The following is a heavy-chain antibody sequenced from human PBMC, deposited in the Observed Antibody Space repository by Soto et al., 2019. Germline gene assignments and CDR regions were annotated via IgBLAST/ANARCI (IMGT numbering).Heavy chain of an antibody. J-gene: IGHJ4*02. CDR2: IYYGGST. CDR3: AREFSNSPEAFDS. Sequence: PSETLSLTCAVSGASVSTFYWSWIRQPPGRGLEWIGHIYYGGSTNYNPSLKSRVTISIDTSRNQFSLKLTSVTAADTAVYYCAREFSNSPEAFDSWGQGSLVTVSS. D-gene: IGHD6-6*01. CDR1: GASVSTFY. V-gene: IGHV4-59*02.